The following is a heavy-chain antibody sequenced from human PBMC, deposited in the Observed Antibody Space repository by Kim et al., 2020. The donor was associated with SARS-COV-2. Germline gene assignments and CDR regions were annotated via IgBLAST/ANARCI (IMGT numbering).Heavy chain of an antibody. CDR3: MSSYGFSGDY. Sequence: GGSLRLSCAASGFTFSGSALHWVRQASGKGLEWVGRIRSKANSYATAYAASVKGRFTISRDDSKNTAYLQMNSLKTEDTAVYYCMSSYGFSGDYWGQGTLVTVSS. CDR2: IRSKANSYAT. D-gene: IGHD5-18*01. J-gene: IGHJ4*02. V-gene: IGHV3-73*01. CDR1: GFTFSGSA.